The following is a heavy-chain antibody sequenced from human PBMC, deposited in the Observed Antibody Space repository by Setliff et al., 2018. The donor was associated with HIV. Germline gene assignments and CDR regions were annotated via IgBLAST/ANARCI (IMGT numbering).Heavy chain of an antibody. CDR1: GGSISSNNW. D-gene: IGHD3-10*01. CDR2: IYHSGGT. J-gene: IGHJ6*03. CDR3: ARDMVPQYSSSYYFMDV. V-gene: IGHV4-4*02. Sequence: PSETLSLTCAVSGGSISSNNWWSWVRQPPGKGLEWIGEIYHSGGTNYNPSLMSRVTISVDKSKNLFSLKLSSVTAADTAVYYCARDMVPQYSSSYYFMDVWGKGTTVTVSS.